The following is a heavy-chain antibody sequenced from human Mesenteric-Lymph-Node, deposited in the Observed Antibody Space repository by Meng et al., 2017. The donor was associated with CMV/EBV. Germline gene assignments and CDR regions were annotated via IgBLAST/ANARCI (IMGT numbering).Heavy chain of an antibody. CDR2: ISAYNGNT. V-gene: IGHV1-18*01. D-gene: IGHD2-2*01. CDR3: ARICSSTSCYYYYYGMDV. CDR1: GYTFTSYG. Sequence: ASAKVSCKASGYTFTSYGISWVRQAPGQGLEWMGWISAYNGNTNYAQKLQGRVTVTTDTSTSTAYMELRSLRSDDTAVYYCARICSSTSCYYYYYGMDVWGQGTTVTVSS. J-gene: IGHJ6*02.